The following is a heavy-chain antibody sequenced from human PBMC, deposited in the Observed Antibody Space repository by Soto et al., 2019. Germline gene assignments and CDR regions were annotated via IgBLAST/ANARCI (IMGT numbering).Heavy chain of an antibody. Sequence: SETLSLTCTVSGGSISSYYWSWIRQPPGKGLEWIGYIYYSGSTNYNPSLKSRVTISVDTSKNQFSLKLSSVTAAETAVYYCAREYSSGWYNWFDPWGQGTLVTSPQ. CDR1: GGSISSYY. CDR3: AREYSSGWYNWFDP. J-gene: IGHJ5*02. V-gene: IGHV4-59*01. CDR2: IYYSGST. D-gene: IGHD6-19*01.